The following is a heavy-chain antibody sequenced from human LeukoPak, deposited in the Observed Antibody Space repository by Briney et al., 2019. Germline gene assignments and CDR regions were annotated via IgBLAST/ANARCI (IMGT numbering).Heavy chain of an antibody. CDR3: ARDRGAVAGMSFDY. Sequence: QSGGSLRLSCAASGFTFSTFAMIWVRQPPGKGLEWVSSIFPSGGEIHYADSVRGRFTISRDNSKNTLYLQMNSLRAEDTAVYYCARDRGAVAGMSFDYWGQGTLVTVSS. CDR2: IFPSGGEI. V-gene: IGHV3-23*01. J-gene: IGHJ4*02. CDR1: GFTFSTFA. D-gene: IGHD6-19*01.